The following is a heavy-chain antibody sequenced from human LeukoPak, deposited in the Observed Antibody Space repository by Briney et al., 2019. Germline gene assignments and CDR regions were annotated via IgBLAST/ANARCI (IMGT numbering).Heavy chain of an antibody. CDR3: ARGRAVAGSHYGMDV. CDR2: ISHSGTSI. V-gene: IGHV3-48*03. D-gene: IGHD6-19*01. CDR1: GFTSSSYE. J-gene: IGHJ6*04. Sequence: GGSLRLSCATSGFTSSSYEMNWVRQAPGKGLEWVSYISHSGTSIYYADSVKGRFTFSRDNAKNSLFLQMNSLRAEDTAVYYCARGRAVAGSHYGMDVWGRGTTVTVSS.